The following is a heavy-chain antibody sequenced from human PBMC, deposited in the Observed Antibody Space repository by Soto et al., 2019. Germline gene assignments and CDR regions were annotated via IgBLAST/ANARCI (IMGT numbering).Heavy chain of an antibody. CDR1: GYTFTSYA. Sequence: ASVKVSCKASGYTFTSYAMHWVRQAPGQRLEWMGWINAGSGNTKYSQKFQGRVTITRDTSASTAYMELSSLRSEDTAVYYCAQSDTRGVEGFDIWGQGTMVTVSS. V-gene: IGHV1-3*01. D-gene: IGHD3-10*01. J-gene: IGHJ3*02. CDR3: AQSDTRGVEGFDI. CDR2: INAGSGNT.